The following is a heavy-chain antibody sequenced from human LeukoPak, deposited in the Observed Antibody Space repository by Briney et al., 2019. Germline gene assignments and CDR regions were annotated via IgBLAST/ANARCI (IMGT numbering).Heavy chain of an antibody. CDR1: GFTFSSYG. CDR2: ISYDGSNK. D-gene: IGHD4-23*01. J-gene: IGHJ4*02. Sequence: GGSLRLSCAASGFTFSSYGMRWVRQAPGKGLEWVAVISYDGSNKYYVDSAKGRFTISRDNSKNTLYLQMSSLRAEDTAVYYCTRGTNDYGGIERKKPFDYWGQGTLVTVSS. V-gene: IGHV3-30-3*01. CDR3: TRGTNDYGGIERKKPFDY.